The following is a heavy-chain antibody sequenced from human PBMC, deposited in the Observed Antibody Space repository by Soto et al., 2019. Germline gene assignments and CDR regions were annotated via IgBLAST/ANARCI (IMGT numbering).Heavy chain of an antibody. D-gene: IGHD5-12*01. CDR2: TYYRSKWYN. CDR3: ARERDSGYDGGSSIWFDP. CDR1: GDSVSSNSAA. J-gene: IGHJ5*02. V-gene: IGHV6-1*01. Sequence: SQTLSLTCAISGDSVSSNSAAWNWIRQSPSRGLEWLGRTYYRSKWYNDYAVSVKSRITINPDTSKNQFSLQLNSVTPEDTAVYYCARERDSGYDGGSSIWFDPWGQGTLVTVSS.